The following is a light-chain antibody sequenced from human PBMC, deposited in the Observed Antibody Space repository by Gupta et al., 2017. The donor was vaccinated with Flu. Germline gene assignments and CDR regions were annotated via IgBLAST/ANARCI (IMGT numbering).Light chain of an antibody. CDR3: QQFVSSPWT. J-gene: IGKJ1*01. Sequence: ERATLSCRASQSISSTYLAWYQQTPGQAPRLLIYGASGRATGIPDRFSGSGSGTDFTLTISRLEPEEFAVYYCQQFVSSPWTFGQGTKVEIK. CDR2: GAS. V-gene: IGKV3-20*01. CDR1: QSISSTY.